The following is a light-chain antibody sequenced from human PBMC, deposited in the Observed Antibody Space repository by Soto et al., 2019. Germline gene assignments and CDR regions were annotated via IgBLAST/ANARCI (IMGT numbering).Light chain of an antibody. Sequence: EIVLTQSPVTLSLSPGERATLSCRASQSVTTFLAWYQQKPGQAPRLLIYDASKRATGIPARFSGSGSGTDFTPTISSLEPEDFAVYYCQQRTYWPLTFGGGTKVEIK. CDR2: DAS. J-gene: IGKJ4*01. V-gene: IGKV3-11*01. CDR3: QQRTYWPLT. CDR1: QSVTTF.